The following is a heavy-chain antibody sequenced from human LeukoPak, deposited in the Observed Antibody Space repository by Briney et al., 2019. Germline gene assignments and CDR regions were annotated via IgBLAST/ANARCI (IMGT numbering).Heavy chain of an antibody. D-gene: IGHD1-26*01. Sequence: ASVKVSCKASGYTFTSYYMHWVRQAPGQGLEWMGIINPSGGSTSYAQKFQGRVTMTRDTSTSTVYMELRSLRSDDTAVYYCARVGSGSYSSYYYYMDVWGKGTTVTVSS. V-gene: IGHV1-46*01. CDR3: ARVGSGSYSSYYYYMDV. CDR2: INPSGGST. CDR1: GYTFTSYY. J-gene: IGHJ6*03.